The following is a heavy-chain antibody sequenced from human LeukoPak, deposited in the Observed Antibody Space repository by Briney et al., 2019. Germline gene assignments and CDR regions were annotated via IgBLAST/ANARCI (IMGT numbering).Heavy chain of an antibody. CDR2: INPNSGGT. CDR3: ARVPHYLYCSSTSCYPNWFDP. D-gene: IGHD2-2*01. V-gene: IGHV1-2*02. Sequence: GASVKVSCKASGYTFTGYYMHWVRQAPGQGLEWMGWINPNSGGTNYAQKFQGRVTMTRDTSISTAYMELSRLRSDDTAVYYCARVPHYLYCSSTSCYPNWFDPWGQGTLVTVSS. CDR1: GYTFTGYY. J-gene: IGHJ5*02.